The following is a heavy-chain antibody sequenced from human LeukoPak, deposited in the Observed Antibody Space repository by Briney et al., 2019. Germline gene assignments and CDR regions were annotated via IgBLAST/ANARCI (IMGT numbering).Heavy chain of an antibody. CDR1: GFTFSSYA. J-gene: IGHJ4*02. CDR2: ISGSGGST. V-gene: IGHV3-23*01. CDR3: AETPMITFGGVIDYFDY. D-gene: IGHD3-16*02. Sequence: GGSLRLSCAASGFTFSSYAMSWVRQAPGKGLEWVSAISGSGGSTYYADSVKGRFTISRDNSKNTLYLQMNSLRAEDTAVYYCAETPMITFGGVIDYFDYWGQGTLVTVSS.